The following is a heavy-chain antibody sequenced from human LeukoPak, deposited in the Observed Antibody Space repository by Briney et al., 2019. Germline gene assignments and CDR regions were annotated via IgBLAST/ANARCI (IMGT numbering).Heavy chain of an antibody. CDR3: ARREVYSNYGYFDY. D-gene: IGHD4-11*01. J-gene: IGHJ4*02. Sequence: PSETLSLTGTVSAGSISGSSFYWRWIRQPPGKVVEWSGSIYYSGSTFYNPSPKSRVTISVDTSKNQFSLKLSSVTAAETAVYYCARREVYSNYGYFDYWGQGTLFTASS. CDR2: IYYSGST. CDR1: AGSISGSSFY. V-gene: IGHV4-39*01.